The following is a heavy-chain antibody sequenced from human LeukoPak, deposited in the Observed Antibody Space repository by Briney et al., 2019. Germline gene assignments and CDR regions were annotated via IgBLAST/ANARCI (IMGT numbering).Heavy chain of an antibody. J-gene: IGHJ3*02. CDR3: ARGPGITMIVVVNGGAFDI. V-gene: IGHV4-31*03. D-gene: IGHD3-22*01. Sequence: SETLSLTCTVSGGSISSGGYYWSWIRQHPGKGLEWIGYIYYSGSTYYNPPLKSRVTISVDTSKNQFSLKLSSVTAADTAVYYCARGPGITMIVVVNGGAFDIWGQGTMVTVSS. CDR2: IYYSGST. CDR1: GGSISSGGYY.